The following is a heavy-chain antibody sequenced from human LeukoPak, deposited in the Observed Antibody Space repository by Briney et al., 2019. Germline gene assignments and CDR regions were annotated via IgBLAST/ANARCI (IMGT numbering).Heavy chain of an antibody. J-gene: IGHJ3*02. CDR2: TYYRSKLYN. V-gene: IGHV6-1*01. CDR3: VRDSDADRDAFDI. CDR1: GDSVSSNSVA. Sequence: SQTLSLTCALSGDSVSSNSVAWHWIRQSPSRGLEWLGRTYYRSKLYNDYAVSVKSRITINPDTSKNQFSLHLNSVTLEDTAVYYCVRDSDADRDAFDIWGQGTMVTVSS.